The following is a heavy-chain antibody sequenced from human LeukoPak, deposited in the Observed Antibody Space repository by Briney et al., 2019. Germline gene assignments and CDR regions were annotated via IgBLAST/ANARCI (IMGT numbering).Heavy chain of an antibody. Sequence: ASVKVSCKASGYTFTSYGISWVRQAPGQGLEWMGWISAYNGNTNYAQKLQGRVTMTTDTSTSTAYMELRSLRSDDTAVYYCASFTGPDYAQGAFDIWGQGTMVTVSS. CDR2: ISAYNGNT. CDR1: GYTFTSYG. D-gene: IGHD4-17*01. J-gene: IGHJ3*02. V-gene: IGHV1-18*01. CDR3: ASFTGPDYAQGAFDI.